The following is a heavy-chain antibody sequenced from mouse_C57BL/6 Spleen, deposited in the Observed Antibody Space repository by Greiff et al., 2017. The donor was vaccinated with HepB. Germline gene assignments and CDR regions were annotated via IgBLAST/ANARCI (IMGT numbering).Heavy chain of an antibody. CDR2: IDPETGCT. D-gene: IGHD1-1*01. J-gene: IGHJ1*03. V-gene: IGHV1-15*01. Sequence: VQLQQSGAELVRPGASVTLSCKASGYTFPDYEMHWVKQTPVHGLEWIGAIDPETGCTAYNQKFKGKAIMTADKSSSTAYMELRSLTSEDSPVYYCTRLHCYYGYWYFYVWGTGTTVTVSS. CDR3: TRLHCYYGYWYFYV. CDR1: GYTFPDYE.